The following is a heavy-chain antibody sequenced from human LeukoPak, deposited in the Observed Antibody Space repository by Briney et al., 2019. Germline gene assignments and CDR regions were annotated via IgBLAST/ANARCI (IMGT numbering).Heavy chain of an antibody. J-gene: IGHJ6*03. CDR3: VTGTYRSFCYYYMDV. CDR2: ITSSGSDI. D-gene: IGHD1-26*01. Sequence: GGSLRLSCAGSGFTFSSYEMNWVRQAPGRGLEWVSFITSSGSDIYYADSVRGRFATSRDNAKDSLYLQMNSLRVEDTAVYYCVTGTYRSFCYYYMDVWGKGTTVTVSS. CDR1: GFTFSSYE. V-gene: IGHV3-48*03.